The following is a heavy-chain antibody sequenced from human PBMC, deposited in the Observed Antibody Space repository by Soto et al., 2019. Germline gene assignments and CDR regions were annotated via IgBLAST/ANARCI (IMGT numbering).Heavy chain of an antibody. J-gene: IGHJ6*02. D-gene: IGHD3-22*01. V-gene: IGHV3-23*01. CDR2: ISGSGGST. Sequence: GGSLRLSCTASGFTFSSYAMSWVRQAPGKGLEWVPAISGSGGSTYYADSVKSRFTISRDNSKNTLYLQMNSLRAEDTAVYYCAKSATDYYDSSGYYSGYYYYYGMDVWGQGTTVTVS. CDR1: GFTFSSYA. CDR3: AKSATDYYDSSGYYSGYYYYYGMDV.